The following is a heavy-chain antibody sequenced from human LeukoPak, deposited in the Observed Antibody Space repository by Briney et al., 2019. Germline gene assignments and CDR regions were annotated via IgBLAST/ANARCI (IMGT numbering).Heavy chain of an antibody. CDR2: IWYDGSNK. CDR3: ARGKYCGGDCYSIDY. CDR1: GFTFSSYG. Sequence: GGSLRLSCAASGFTFSSYGMHWVRQAPVKGLEWVAVIWYDGSNKYYADSVKGRFTISRDNSKNTLYLQMNSLRAEDTAVYYCARGKYCGGDCYSIDYWGQGTLVTVSS. D-gene: IGHD2-21*02. J-gene: IGHJ4*02. V-gene: IGHV3-33*01.